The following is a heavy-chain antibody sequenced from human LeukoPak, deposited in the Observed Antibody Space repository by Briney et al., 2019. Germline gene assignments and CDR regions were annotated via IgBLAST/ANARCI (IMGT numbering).Heavy chain of an antibody. J-gene: IGHJ4*02. V-gene: IGHV3-53*01. CDR1: GFIVSSNY. CDR3: TALARDY. D-gene: IGHD3-3*02. Sequence: PGGSLRLSCAASGFIVSSNYMTWVRQAPGKGLEWVSVIHNDGSTYYADSVKGRFTISRDNSKHTLYLQMNSLRVEDTAVYYCTALARDYWGQGILVTVSS. CDR2: IHNDGST.